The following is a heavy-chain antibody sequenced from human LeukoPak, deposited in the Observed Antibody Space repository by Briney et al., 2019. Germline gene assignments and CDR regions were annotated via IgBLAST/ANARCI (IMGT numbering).Heavy chain of an antibody. J-gene: IGHJ4*02. V-gene: IGHV3-23*01. Sequence: GGSLRLSCAASGFTFSDYVMSWVRQAPGKGLEWVSALTGGGDSTYYADSVRGRFTISRDNSKKTLYLEMNGLRADDMAVYYCAKGSRSARPYYFDYWGQGTLVTVSS. CDR2: LTGGGDST. D-gene: IGHD6-6*01. CDR3: AKGSRSARPYYFDY. CDR1: GFTFSDYV.